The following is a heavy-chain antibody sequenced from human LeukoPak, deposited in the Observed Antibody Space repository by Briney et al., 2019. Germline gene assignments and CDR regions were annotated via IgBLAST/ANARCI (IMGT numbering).Heavy chain of an antibody. V-gene: IGHV4-59*12. D-gene: IGHD3/OR15-3a*01. Sequence: PSETLSLTCTVSGGSITDYYWGWIRQPPGKGLEWIGYDYYSGSSNYNPSLKSRVTISLDTSKNQFSLKMSSVTAADTAVYYCARDLRLAGLYYYYYMDVWGKGTTVTVSS. J-gene: IGHJ6*03. CDR3: ARDLRLAGLYYYYYMDV. CDR1: GGSITDYY. CDR2: DYYSGSS.